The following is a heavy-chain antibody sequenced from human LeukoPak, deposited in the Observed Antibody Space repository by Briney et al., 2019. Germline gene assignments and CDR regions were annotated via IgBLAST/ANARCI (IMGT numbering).Heavy chain of an antibody. Sequence: ASVKVSCKASGGTFSSYAISWVRQAPGQGLEWMGGIIPIFGTANYAQKFQGRVTITTDESTSTAYMELSSLRSEDTAEYYCARGKFGELLFDYWGQGTLVTVSS. J-gene: IGHJ4*02. D-gene: IGHD3-10*01. CDR3: ARGKFGELLFDY. V-gene: IGHV1-69*05. CDR1: GGTFSSYA. CDR2: IIPIFGTA.